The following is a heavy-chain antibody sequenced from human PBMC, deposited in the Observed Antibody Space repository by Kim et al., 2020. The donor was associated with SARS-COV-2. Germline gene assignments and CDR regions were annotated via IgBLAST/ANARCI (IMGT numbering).Heavy chain of an antibody. D-gene: IGHD5-12*01. J-gene: IGHJ4*02. CDR1: GGPFSDYL. Sequence: SETLSLSCVVDGGPFSDYLWSWIRQPPGKGLEWIGEITHFGSTNYNPSLKSRVTISADTSRNQFSLSLNSVTAADTAVYYCATHGGNSGYDFGYWGQGTLVTVSS. CDR2: ITHFGST. V-gene: IGHV4-34*01. CDR3: ATHGGNSGYDFGY.